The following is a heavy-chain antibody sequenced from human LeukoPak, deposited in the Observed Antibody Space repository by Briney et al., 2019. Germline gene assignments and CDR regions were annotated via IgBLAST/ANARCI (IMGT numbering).Heavy chain of an antibody. CDR3: ARIGCSSSSFDF. V-gene: IGHV3-7*01. J-gene: IGHJ4*02. D-gene: IGHD6-6*01. CDR2: IKQDGRQI. Sequence: PGGSLRLSCAASGVTFTNYWMTWVRQTPGKGVEWVAKIKQDGRQIFYVDSVKGRFTISRHSAKSSVYLQMNNVRAEDTAVYHCARIGCSSSSFDFWGQGTLVTVSS. CDR1: GVTFTNYW.